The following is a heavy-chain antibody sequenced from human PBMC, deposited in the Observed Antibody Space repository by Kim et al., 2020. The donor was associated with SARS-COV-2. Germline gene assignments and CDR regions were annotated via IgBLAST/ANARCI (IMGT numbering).Heavy chain of an antibody. Sequence: SETLSLTCSVSSGSINNYYWSWIRQPPGKGLEWIGYIYYTGSTNYNPSLKSRVTISVDTSKNKFSLRLSSVTAADTAVYYCARHATSSGSYIPLYYFDYWGQGTLVTVSS. CDR3: ARHATSSGSYIPLYYFDY. CDR2: IYYTGST. J-gene: IGHJ4*02. CDR1: SGSINNYY. V-gene: IGHV4-59*08. D-gene: IGHD1-26*01.